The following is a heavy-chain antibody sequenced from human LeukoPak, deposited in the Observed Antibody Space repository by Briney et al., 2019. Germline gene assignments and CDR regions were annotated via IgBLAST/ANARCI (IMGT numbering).Heavy chain of an antibody. J-gene: IGHJ4*02. D-gene: IGHD2-21*01. CDR2: IYENGGTT. CDR3: AKDFRIGYSAHFDY. Sequence: GGSLRLSCVGSGFTFRSHAMSWVRQAPEKGLEFVSGIYENGGTTYYADSVKGRFSISRDNSKNSLYLQMDSLRGEDTAVYYCAKDFRIGYSAHFDYWGQGALVTVSS. V-gene: IGHV3-23*01. CDR1: GFTFRSHA.